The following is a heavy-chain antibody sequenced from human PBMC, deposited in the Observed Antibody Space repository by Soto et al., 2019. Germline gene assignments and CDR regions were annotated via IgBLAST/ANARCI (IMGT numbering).Heavy chain of an antibody. V-gene: IGHV4-59*01. D-gene: IGHD3-22*01. CDR2: IYYSGST. J-gene: IGHJ4*02. CDR1: GGSISSYY. Sequence: SSETLSLTCTVSGGSISSYYWSWIRQPPGKGLEWIGYIYYSGSTNYNPSLKSRVTISVDTSKNQFSLKLSSVTAADTAVYYCARDSGDYDSSGSLTLGYFDYWGQGTLVTVSS. CDR3: ARDSGDYDSSGSLTLGYFDY.